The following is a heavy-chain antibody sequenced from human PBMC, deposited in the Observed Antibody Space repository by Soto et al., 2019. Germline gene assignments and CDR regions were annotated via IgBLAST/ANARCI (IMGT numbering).Heavy chain of an antibody. V-gene: IGHV3-66*01. CDR3: GYSSGWYGVYY. CDR1: GFTVISNY. Sequence: PGGSLRLSCAVSGFTVISNYMSWVRQAPGKGLEWVSIIYSGGSTYYADSVKGRFTISRDNSKNTLYLQMNSLRAEDTAVYYCGYSSGWYGVYYWGQGTLVTVSS. CDR2: IYSGGST. D-gene: IGHD6-19*01. J-gene: IGHJ4*02.